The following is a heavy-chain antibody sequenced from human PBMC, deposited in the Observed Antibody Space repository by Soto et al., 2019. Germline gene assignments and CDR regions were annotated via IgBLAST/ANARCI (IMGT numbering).Heavy chain of an antibody. CDR2: IYYSGST. D-gene: IGHD6-13*01. V-gene: IGHV4-30-4*01. CDR3: ARDRHWGSSWHDLGIFDI. CDR1: GGSISSGDYY. J-gene: IGHJ3*02. Sequence: QVQLQESGPGLVKPSQTLSLTCTVSGGSISSGDYYWSWIRQPPGKGLEWIGYIYYSGSTYYNPSLKSRVTISVDTSKNQFSLKLSSVTAADTAVYYCARDRHWGSSWHDLGIFDIWGQGTMVTVSS.